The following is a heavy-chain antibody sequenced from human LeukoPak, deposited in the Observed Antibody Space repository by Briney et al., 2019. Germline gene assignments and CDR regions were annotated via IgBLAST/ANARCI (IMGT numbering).Heavy chain of an antibody. V-gene: IGHV3-43*02. J-gene: IGHJ4*02. CDR1: GFTFDHYA. Sequence: PGGSLRLSCAASGFTFDHYAMHWVRQAPGKCLEWVSLISRDGGSTYYADSVKGRFTISRDNSKNSLYLQMNSLRTEDTVLYYCAKVPDLPSHLDGSGCYTDYWGQGTLVTVSS. CDR3: AKVPDLPSHLDGSGCYTDY. D-gene: IGHD3-10*01. CDR2: ISRDGGST.